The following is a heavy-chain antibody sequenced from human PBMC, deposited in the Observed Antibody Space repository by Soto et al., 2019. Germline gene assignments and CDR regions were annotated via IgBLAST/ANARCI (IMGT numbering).Heavy chain of an antibody. V-gene: IGHV3-23*01. CDR2: ISGSGGTT. CDR3: AKDRYDSSGYFFNDY. CDR1: GFTFSSYA. D-gene: IGHD3-22*01. Sequence: EVQLLESGGGLVQPGGSLRLSCAASGFTFSSYAMSWVRQAPGKGLEWVSTISGSGGTTYYADSVKGRFTISRDNSKNTLYLQTNSLRVEDTAVYYCAKDRYDSSGYFFNDYWGQGTLVTVSS. J-gene: IGHJ4*02.